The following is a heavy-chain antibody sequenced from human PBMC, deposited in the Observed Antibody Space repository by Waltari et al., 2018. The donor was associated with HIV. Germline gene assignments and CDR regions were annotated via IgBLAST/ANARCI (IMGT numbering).Heavy chain of an antibody. D-gene: IGHD2-15*01. CDR2: IYYSGST. CDR1: GGSISSSSYY. Sequence: QLQLQESGPGLVKPSETLSLTCTVSGGSISSSSYYWGWIGSIYYSGSTYYNPSLKSRVTISVDTSKNQFSLKLSSVTAADTAVYYCARHGGGIVVVVAATPFDYWGQGTLVTVSS. V-gene: IGHV4-39*01. J-gene: IGHJ4*02. CDR3: ARHGGGIVVVVAATPFDY.